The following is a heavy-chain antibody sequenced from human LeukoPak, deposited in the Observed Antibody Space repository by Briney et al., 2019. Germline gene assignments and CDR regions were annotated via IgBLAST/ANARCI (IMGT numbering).Heavy chain of an antibody. V-gene: IGHV4-39*01. D-gene: IGHD3-10*01. CDR2: IYYSGST. CDR1: GGSVNSGSYY. CDR3: ARKPYGSGRFDY. Sequence: PSETLSLTCTVSGGSVNSGSYYWGWIRQPPGDGLEWIANIYYSGSTSYSPSLKSRVTISVDTSKNQFSLKLNSVTAAGTAVYYCARKPYGSGRFDYWGQGTLVTVSS. J-gene: IGHJ4*02.